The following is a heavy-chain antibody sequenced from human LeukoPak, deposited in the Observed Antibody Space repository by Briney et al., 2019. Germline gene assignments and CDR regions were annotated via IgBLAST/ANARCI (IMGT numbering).Heavy chain of an antibody. V-gene: IGHV3-21*01. CDR2: ISSSSSYI. Sequence: PGGSLRLSCAASGFTFSSYSMNWVRQAPGKGLEWVSSISSSSSYIYYADSVKGRFTISRDNAKNSLYLQMNSLRAEDTAVYYCARYYYDSSGYPIIYAAHYYYYMGVWGKGTTVTISS. D-gene: IGHD3-22*01. CDR3: ARYYYDSSGYPIIYAAHYYYYMGV. CDR1: GFTFSSYS. J-gene: IGHJ6*03.